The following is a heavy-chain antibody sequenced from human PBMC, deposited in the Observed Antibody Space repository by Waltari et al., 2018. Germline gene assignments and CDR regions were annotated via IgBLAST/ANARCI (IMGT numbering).Heavy chain of an antibody. CDR2: SDSGGTS. V-gene: IGHV3-66*01. CDR1: GLTVGNNF. CDR3: AHFPGV. J-gene: IGHJ3*01. Sequence: EVQLVESGGGLVQPGGSLRLSCAASGLTVGNNFMTWVRRAPGKGLECVALSDSGGTSYYADSVKGRFTISRDSSKNTVSLQMNILTAGDTAVYYCAHFPGVWGQGTMVTVSS.